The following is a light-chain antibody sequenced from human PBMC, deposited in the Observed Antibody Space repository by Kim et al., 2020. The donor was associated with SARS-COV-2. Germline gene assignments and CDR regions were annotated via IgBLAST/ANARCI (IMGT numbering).Light chain of an antibody. CDR2: QDT. CDR1: NLGDKY. Sequence: SYELTQPPSVSVSPGQTASITCSGDNLGDKYASWYQLKSGQSPLLVIYQDTKWPSGIPDRFSGSNSGNTATLTISGTQAMDEADYYCQAWDSGTAVFGGG. V-gene: IGLV3-1*01. CDR3: QAWDSGTAV. J-gene: IGLJ3*02.